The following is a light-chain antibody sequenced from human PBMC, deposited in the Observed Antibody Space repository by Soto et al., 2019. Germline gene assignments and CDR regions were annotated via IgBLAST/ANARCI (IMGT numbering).Light chain of an antibody. J-gene: IGKJ5*01. CDR3: EQYGSSPPSIT. Sequence: TQSPATLSVSPGERATLSCRASQSVGSDLAWYQHKPGQAPRLLIYGTSNRATGIPDRFTGSGSGTDLTLTISSLEPEDFAVYYCEQYGSSPPSITFGQGTRLEIK. CDR1: QSVGSD. V-gene: IGKV3-20*01. CDR2: GTS.